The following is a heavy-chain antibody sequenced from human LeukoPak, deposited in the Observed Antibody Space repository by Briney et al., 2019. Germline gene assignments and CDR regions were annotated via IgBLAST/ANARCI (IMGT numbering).Heavy chain of an antibody. V-gene: IGHV3-23*01. CDR1: GFTFNFYA. CDR3: AKSSGSGSYFYGMDV. Sequence: GGSLRLSCAASGFTFNFYAMSWVRQAPGKGPEWVSGISGSGSTTYYADSVKGRFTISRDNSKNTLYLQMNSLRVEDTAVYYCAKSSGSGSYFYGMDVWGHGTTVTVSS. D-gene: IGHD3-10*01. J-gene: IGHJ6*02. CDR2: ISGSGSTT.